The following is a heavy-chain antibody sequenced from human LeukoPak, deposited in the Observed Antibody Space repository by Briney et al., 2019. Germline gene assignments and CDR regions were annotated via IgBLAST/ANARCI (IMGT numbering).Heavy chain of an antibody. V-gene: IGHV3-21*05. CDR2: ISSSSSYI. D-gene: IGHD6-19*01. CDR1: GFTFNSYS. CDR3: ARCIAVAGPDY. J-gene: IGHJ4*02. Sequence: GGSLRLSCAASGFTFNSYSMNWVRQAPGQGLGLVSFISSSSSYIYYADSVQGRFTISRDNAKNSLYLQMNSLRAEDTAVYYCARCIAVAGPDYWGQGTLVTVSS.